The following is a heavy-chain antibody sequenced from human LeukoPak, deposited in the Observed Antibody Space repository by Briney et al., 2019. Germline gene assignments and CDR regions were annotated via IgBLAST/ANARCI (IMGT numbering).Heavy chain of an antibody. Sequence: GGSLRLSCAASGFPFRDYYMTWIRQAPGKGLEWISYISRSGDSLYYADSVEGRFTISRDNAKNSLFLEMNSLRADDTAVYYCAREVVIFPDYYYYGMDVWGQGTTVTVSS. D-gene: IGHD3-9*01. CDR2: ISRSGDSL. J-gene: IGHJ6*02. CDR1: GFPFRDYY. V-gene: IGHV3-11*01. CDR3: AREVVIFPDYYYYGMDV.